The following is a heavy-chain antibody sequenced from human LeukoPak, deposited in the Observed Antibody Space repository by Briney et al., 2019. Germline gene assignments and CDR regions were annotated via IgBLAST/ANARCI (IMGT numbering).Heavy chain of an antibody. CDR2: IRYDGSNK. CDR1: GFTFSSYG. Sequence: PGGSLGLSCAASGFTFSSYGMHWVRQAPGKGLEWVAFIRYDGSNKYYADSVKGRFTISRDNSKNTLYLQMNSLRAEDTAVYYCAKERGEQWLGGLDYWGQGTLVTVSS. D-gene: IGHD6-19*01. V-gene: IGHV3-30*02. J-gene: IGHJ4*02. CDR3: AKERGEQWLGGLDY.